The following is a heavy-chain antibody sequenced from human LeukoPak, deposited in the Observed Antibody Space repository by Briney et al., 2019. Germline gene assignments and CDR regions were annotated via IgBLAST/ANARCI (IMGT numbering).Heavy chain of an antibody. V-gene: IGHV3-48*01. D-gene: IGHD6-19*01. Sequence: GGSLRLSCAASGFTFSSYSMNWVRQAPGKGLEWVSYISSSCSTIYYADSVKGRFTISRDNAKNSLYLQMNSLRAEDPAVYYCARDTRYSSGWYVEYYFDYWGQGTLVTVSS. CDR1: GFTFSSYS. CDR2: ISSSCSTI. CDR3: ARDTRYSSGWYVEYYFDY. J-gene: IGHJ4*02.